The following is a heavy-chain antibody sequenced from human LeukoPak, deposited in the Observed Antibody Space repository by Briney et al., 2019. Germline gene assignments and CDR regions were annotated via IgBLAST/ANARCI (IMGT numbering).Heavy chain of an antibody. V-gene: IGHV3-48*01. J-gene: IGHJ3*02. CDR2: ISSSSSTI. CDR1: GFTFSSYS. Sequence: QPGGSLRLSCAASGFTFSSYSMNWVRQAPGKGLEWVSYISSSSSTIYYADSVKGRFTISRDNAKNSLYLQMNSLRAEDTAVYYCARELWFGDSAFDIWGQGTMVTVSS. CDR3: ARELWFGDSAFDI. D-gene: IGHD3-10*01.